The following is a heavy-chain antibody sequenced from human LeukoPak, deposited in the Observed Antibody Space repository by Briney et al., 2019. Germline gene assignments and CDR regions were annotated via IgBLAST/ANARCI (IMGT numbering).Heavy chain of an antibody. J-gene: IGHJ4*02. CDR2: INPSGGST. D-gene: IGHD6-19*01. Sequence: VASVKVSCEASGYTFTSYYMHWVRQAPGQGLEWMGIINPSGGSTSYAQKFQGRVTMTRDTSTSTVYMELSSLRSEDTAVYYCAREYRRYSSGWYTGGPLGYWGQGTLVTVSS. V-gene: IGHV1-46*01. CDR1: GYTFTSYY. CDR3: AREYRRYSSGWYTGGPLGY.